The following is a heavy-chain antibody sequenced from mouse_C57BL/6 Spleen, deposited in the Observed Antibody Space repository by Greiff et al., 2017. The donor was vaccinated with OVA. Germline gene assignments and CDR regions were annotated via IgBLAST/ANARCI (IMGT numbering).Heavy chain of an antibody. D-gene: IGHD3-1*01. CDR3: ARSGGLDY. CDR1: GYAFSSYW. CDR2: IYPGDGDT. J-gene: IGHJ2*01. V-gene: IGHV1-80*01. Sequence: VKLVESGAELVKPGASVKISCKASGYAFSSYWMNWVKQRPGKGLEWIGQIYPGDGDTNYNGKFKGKATLTADKSSSTAYLQLSSLTSEASAVSICARSGGLDYWGQGTTLTVSS.